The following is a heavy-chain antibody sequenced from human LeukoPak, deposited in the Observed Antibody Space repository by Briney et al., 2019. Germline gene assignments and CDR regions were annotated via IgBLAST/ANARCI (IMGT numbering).Heavy chain of an antibody. CDR1: VDSVSSNSAA. CDR2: TYYRSKWYN. V-gene: IGHV6-1*01. CDR3: ARTSYYDSSGSYRDAFDI. D-gene: IGHD3-22*01. J-gene: IGHJ3*02. Sequence: SQTLSLTCAISVDSVSSNSAAWNWIRQSPSRGLEWLGRTYYRSKWYNDYAVSVKSRIAINPDTPKNLFSLQLNSVTPEDTAVYFCARTSYYDSSGSYRDAFDIWGQGTVVSVSS.